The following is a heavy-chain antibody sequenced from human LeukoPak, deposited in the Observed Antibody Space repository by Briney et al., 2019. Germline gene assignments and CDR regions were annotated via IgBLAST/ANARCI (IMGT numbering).Heavy chain of an antibody. V-gene: IGHV3-30*18. J-gene: IGHJ6*02. D-gene: IGHD3-16*02. CDR1: GFTFSSYG. CDR2: ISYDGSNK. CDR3: AKTLYDYVWGSYRAGDTGSVYYYYGMDV. Sequence: GGSLRLSCAASGFTFSSYGMHWVRQAPGKGLEWVAVISYDGSNKYYADSVKGRFTISRDNSKNTLYLQMNSLRAEDTAVYYCAKTLYDYVWGSYRAGDTGSVYYYYGMDVWGQGTTVTVSS.